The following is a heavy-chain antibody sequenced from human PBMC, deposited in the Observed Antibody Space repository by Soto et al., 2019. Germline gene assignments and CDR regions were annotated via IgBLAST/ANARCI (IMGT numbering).Heavy chain of an antibody. V-gene: IGHV3-49*03. CDR2: IRSKAYGGTT. J-gene: IGHJ4*02. Sequence: SLRLSCTASGFTFGDYAMSWFRQAPGKGLEWVGFIRSKAYGGTTEYAASVKGRFTISRDDSKSIAYLQMNSLKTEDTAVYYCTRAEYYYDSSGYPYYFDYWGQGTLVTVSS. CDR3: TRAEYYYDSSGYPYYFDY. D-gene: IGHD3-22*01. CDR1: GFTFGDYA.